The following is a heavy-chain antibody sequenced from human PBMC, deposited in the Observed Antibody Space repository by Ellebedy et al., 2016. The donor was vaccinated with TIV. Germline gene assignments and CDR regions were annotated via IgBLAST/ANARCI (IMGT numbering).Heavy chain of an antibody. CDR1: GFTLSSYG. D-gene: IGHD4-17*01. J-gene: IGHJ4*02. CDR3: ARHYGDYGKDH. CDR2: IWYDGSNK. V-gene: IGHV3-33*01. Sequence: GGSLRLSXAASGFTLSSYGMHWVRQAPGKGLEWVAVIWYDGSNKYYADSVKGRFTISRDNSKNTLYLQMNSLRAEDTAVYYCARHYGDYGKDHWGQGTLVTVSS.